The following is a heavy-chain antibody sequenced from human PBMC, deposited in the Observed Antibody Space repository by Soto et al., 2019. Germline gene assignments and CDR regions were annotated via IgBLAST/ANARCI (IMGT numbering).Heavy chain of an antibody. V-gene: IGHV3-11*01. CDR3: ARAWKIEKFGVTSISKGLDV. Sequence: QVQLVESGGGLVKPGGSLRLSCAASGFIFSDYYMTWIRQAPGKGLEWLSCSSNRDRSTYYADSVKDRFVVSKDNAKNLVYLQMNSLRAEDTAVYFCARAWKIEKFGVTSISKGLDVWGQGTTVSVSS. J-gene: IGHJ6*02. CDR1: GFIFSDYY. D-gene: IGHD3-3*01. CDR2: SSNRDRST.